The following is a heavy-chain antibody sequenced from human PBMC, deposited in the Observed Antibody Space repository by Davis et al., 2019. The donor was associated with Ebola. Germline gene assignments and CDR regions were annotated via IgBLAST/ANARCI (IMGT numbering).Heavy chain of an antibody. Sequence: ASVKVSCKASGFILTNYAIHWVRQAPGQRLEWMGWVHGGNGNTKYSQKFQGRVTITSDTSASTVYMELSSLRSEDTAVYYCARDVETYSFDYWGQGTLVTVSS. CDR2: VHGGNGNT. J-gene: IGHJ4*02. CDR1: GFILTNYA. D-gene: IGHD5-24*01. CDR3: ARDVETYSFDY. V-gene: IGHV1-3*01.